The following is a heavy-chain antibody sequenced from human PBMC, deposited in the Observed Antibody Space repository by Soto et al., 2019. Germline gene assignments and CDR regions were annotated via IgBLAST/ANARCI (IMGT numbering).Heavy chain of an antibody. J-gene: IGHJ3*02. D-gene: IGHD3-10*01. Sequence: ASVKVSCKSSGGTFSSYTISCVRQAPGQGLEWMGRIIPILGIANYAQKFQGRVTITADKSTSTAYMELSSLRSEDTAVYYCASVSEGVGSLVRGVITSMSAFDIWGQGTMVTVSS. CDR1: GGTFSSYT. V-gene: IGHV1-69*02. CDR2: IIPILGIA. CDR3: ASVSEGVGSLVRGVITSMSAFDI.